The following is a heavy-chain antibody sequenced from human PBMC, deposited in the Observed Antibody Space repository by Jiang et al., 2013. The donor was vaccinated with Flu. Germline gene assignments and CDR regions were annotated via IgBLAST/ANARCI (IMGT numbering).Heavy chain of an antibody. CDR1: GFTFSNYG. D-gene: IGHD2-21*02. J-gene: IGHJ4*02. CDR2: ISYDGRNK. Sequence: VQLVESGGGVVQPGRSLRLSCAASGFTFSNYGMHWVRQTPGKGLEWVAIISYDGRNKYYPDSVKGRFTISRDNSENTLYLQMNSLRGEDTAVYYCTKDQTAYCGGDCPLASDYWGQGTQVTVSS. CDR3: TKDQTAYCGGDCPLASDY. V-gene: IGHV3-30*18.